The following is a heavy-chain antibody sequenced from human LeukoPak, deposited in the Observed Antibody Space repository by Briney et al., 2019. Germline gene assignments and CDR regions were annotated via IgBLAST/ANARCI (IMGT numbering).Heavy chain of an antibody. J-gene: IGHJ3*02. CDR1: GFTFSRYW. V-gene: IGHV3-7*01. CDR2: INQDGSEK. Sequence: GGSLRLSCGASGFTFSRYWMSWVRQAPGKGQEWVANINQDGSEKYYVDSVKGRFTISRDNAKNSLYLQMNSLRAEETAVYYCARDADLGATIIGAFDIWGQGTMVTVSS. CDR3: ARDADLGATIIGAFDI. D-gene: IGHD5-24*01.